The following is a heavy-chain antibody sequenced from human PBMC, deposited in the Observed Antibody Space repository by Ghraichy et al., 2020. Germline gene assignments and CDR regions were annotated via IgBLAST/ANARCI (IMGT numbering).Heavy chain of an antibody. J-gene: IGHJ4*02. CDR2: IRYDGSNK. D-gene: IGHD3-22*01. CDR1: GFTFSSYG. V-gene: IGHV3-30*02. CDR3: AKDHDYYDSSGYYETPDY. Sequence: GGSLRLSCAASGFTFSSYGMHWVRQAPGKGLEWVAFIRYDGSNKYYADSVKGRFTISRDNSKNTLYLQMNSLRAEDTAVYYCAKDHDYYDSSGYYETPDYWGQGTLVTVSS.